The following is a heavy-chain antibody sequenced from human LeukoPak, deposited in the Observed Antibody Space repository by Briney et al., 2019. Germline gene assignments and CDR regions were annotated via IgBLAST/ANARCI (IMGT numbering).Heavy chain of an antibody. J-gene: IGHJ4*02. CDR3: ARYSYDSSGYYYVGY. CDR2: IYPGDSDT. CDR1: GYSFTSYW. Sequence: GESLKISCKGSGYSFTSYWIGWVRQMPGKGLEWMGIIYPGDSDTRYSPSIQGQVTISADKSISTAYLQWSSLKASDTAMYYCARYSYDSSGYYYVGYWGQGTLVTVSS. V-gene: IGHV5-51*01. D-gene: IGHD3-22*01.